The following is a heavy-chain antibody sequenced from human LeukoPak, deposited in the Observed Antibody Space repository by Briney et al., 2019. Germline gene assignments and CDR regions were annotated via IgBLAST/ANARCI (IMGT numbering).Heavy chain of an antibody. Sequence: SETLSLTCAVSGYFISSGYYWGWIRQPPGKGLEWIGSVYHSGSTYYNPSLKSRVTMSVDTSKNQFSLKLSSVTAADTAVYYCARHQWELGAFDIWGQGTMVTVFS. CDR1: GYFISSGYY. CDR2: VYHSGST. J-gene: IGHJ3*02. D-gene: IGHD1-26*01. V-gene: IGHV4-38-2*01. CDR3: ARHQWELGAFDI.